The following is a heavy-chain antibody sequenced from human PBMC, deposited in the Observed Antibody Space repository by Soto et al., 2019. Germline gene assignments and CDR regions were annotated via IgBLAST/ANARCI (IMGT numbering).Heavy chain of an antibody. V-gene: IGHV2-70*11. J-gene: IGHJ6*03. CDR1: GFXLXXSGLC. CDR2: IDWDDDK. Sequence: FGATLVNPTNTLTLTCTFPGFXLXXSGLCVSWIRQPPGKALEWLARIDWDDDKYYSTSLKTRLTISKDTSKNQVVLTMTNMDPVDTATYYCARITGSPVTTMGENYYYYYMDVWGKGTTVTVSS. CDR3: ARITGSPVTTMGENYYYYYMDV. D-gene: IGHD4-17*01.